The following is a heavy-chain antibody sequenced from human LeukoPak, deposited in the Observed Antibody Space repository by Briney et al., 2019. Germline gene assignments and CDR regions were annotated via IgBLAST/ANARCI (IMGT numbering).Heavy chain of an antibody. CDR3: ARVPLQFQEPFDY. CDR1: GGSISNYY. Sequence: SETLSLTCVVYGGSISNYYWSWIRQPPGKGLEWIGEINHRGGTNYHPSLKSRVTISIDASHYQFSLKLNSVTAADTAVYYCARVPLQFQEPFDYWGQGTLVTVSS. J-gene: IGHJ4*02. CDR2: INHRGGT. V-gene: IGHV4-34*01. D-gene: IGHD5-24*01.